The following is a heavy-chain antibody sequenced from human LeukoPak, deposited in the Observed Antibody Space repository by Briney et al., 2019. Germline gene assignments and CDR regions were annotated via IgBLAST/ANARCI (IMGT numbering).Heavy chain of an antibody. V-gene: IGHV4-34*01. CDR1: GGSFSGYY. CDR3: ARAGNYYGSGSYPY. J-gene: IGHJ4*02. D-gene: IGHD3-10*01. Sequence: SSETLSLTCAVYGGSFSGYYWSWIRQPPGKGLEWIGEINHSGSTNYNPSLKSRVTISVDTSKNQFSLKLSSVTAADTAVYYCARAGNYYGSGSYPYWGQGTLVTVSS. CDR2: INHSGST.